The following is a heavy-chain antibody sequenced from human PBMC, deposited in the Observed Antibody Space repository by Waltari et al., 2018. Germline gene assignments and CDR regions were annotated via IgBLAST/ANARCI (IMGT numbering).Heavy chain of an antibody. D-gene: IGHD3-22*01. CDR2: IYPSGST. CDR3: ARDRYYDSSGYSQSYYYDS. J-gene: IGHJ4*02. CDR1: GGPLYSYY. V-gene: IGHV4-4*07. Sequence: QVHLQESGPGLVKTSETLSLTCTVSGGPLYSYYWSWVRQPAGKALEWIGHIYPSGSTNYSPSLRSRVTMSVDTSKRQFSLKLSSVTAADTAMYYCARDRYYDSSGYSQSYYYDSWGQGTLVTVSS.